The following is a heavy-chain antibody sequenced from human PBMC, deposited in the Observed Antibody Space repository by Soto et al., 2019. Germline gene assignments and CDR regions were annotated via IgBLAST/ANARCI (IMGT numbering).Heavy chain of an antibody. J-gene: IGHJ3*01. Sequence: EVQLLESGGGLVQPGGSLRLSCAASGFTFSHYAMSWVRQAPGKGLQWVSTIFGSGAPTHYADSVKGRCGISRDNPTNMLFVEMTSLKDEDTAVYYCTRGASSWGFAFALWGQGTRVYVS. CDR2: IFGSGAPT. CDR1: GFTFSHYA. D-gene: IGHD1-26*01. V-gene: IGHV3-23*01. CDR3: TRGASSWGFAFAL.